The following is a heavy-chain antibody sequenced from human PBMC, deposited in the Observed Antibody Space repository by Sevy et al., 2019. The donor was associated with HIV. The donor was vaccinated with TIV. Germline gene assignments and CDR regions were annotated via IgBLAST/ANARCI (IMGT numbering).Heavy chain of an antibody. D-gene: IGHD3-9*01. CDR3: ARTIRIGLLYFDWIPGAFDI. CDR1: GFTFSSYS. V-gene: IGHV3-48*02. CDR2: ISSSSSTI. J-gene: IGHJ3*02. Sequence: GGSLRLSCAASGFTFSSYSMNWVRQAPGKGLEWVSYISSSSSTIYYADSVKGRFTISRDNAKNSLYLQMNSLRDEDTAVYYCARTIRIGLLYFDWIPGAFDIWGQGTMVTVSS.